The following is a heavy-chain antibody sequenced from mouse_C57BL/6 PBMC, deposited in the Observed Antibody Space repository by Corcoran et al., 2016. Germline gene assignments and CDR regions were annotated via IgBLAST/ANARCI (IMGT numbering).Heavy chain of an antibody. Sequence: EVQLQQSGPELVKPGASVKISCKASGYTFTDYYMNWVKQSHGKSLEWIGDINPNNGGTSYNQKFKGKATLTVDKSSSTAYMELRSLTSEDSAVYYCEREVSSYWYFDYWGQGTTLTVSS. V-gene: IGHV1-26*01. D-gene: IGHD1-1*01. CDR1: GYTFTDYY. CDR3: EREVSSYWYFDY. CDR2: INPNNGGT. J-gene: IGHJ2*01.